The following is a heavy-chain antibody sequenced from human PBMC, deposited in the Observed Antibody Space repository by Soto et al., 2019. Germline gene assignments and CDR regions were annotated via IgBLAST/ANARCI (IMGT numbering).Heavy chain of an antibody. Sequence: SETLSLTCTFSGGSICSGGYYWSWIRQHPGKGLEWIGYIYYSGSTYYNPSLKSRVTISVDTSKNQFSLKLSSVTAADTAVYYCARDQFRGVWFNPWGQGTLVTVSS. J-gene: IGHJ5*02. CDR3: ARDQFRGVWFNP. D-gene: IGHD3-10*01. V-gene: IGHV4-31*03. CDR1: GGSICSGGYY. CDR2: IYYSGST.